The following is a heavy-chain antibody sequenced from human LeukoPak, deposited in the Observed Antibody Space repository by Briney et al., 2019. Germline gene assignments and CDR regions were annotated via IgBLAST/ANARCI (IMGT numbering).Heavy chain of an antibody. V-gene: IGHV3-23*01. D-gene: IGHD3-3*01. CDR2: ISGSGGST. J-gene: IGHJ4*02. CDR1: GFTFSSYA. Sequence: GGSLRLSCAASGFTFSSYAMSWVRQAPGKGLEWVSAISGSGGSTYCADSVKGRFTISRDNSKNTLYLQMNSLRAEDTAVYYCAKDYDFWSGYFRDWGQGTLVTVSS. CDR3: AKDYDFWSGYFRD.